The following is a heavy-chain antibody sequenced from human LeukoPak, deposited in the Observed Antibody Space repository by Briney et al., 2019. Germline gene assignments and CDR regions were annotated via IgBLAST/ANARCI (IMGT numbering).Heavy chain of an antibody. Sequence: PSETLSLTCAVSGCSISSCGYSWIWIPQPPGKDLEWIRHIYYSGSTYYNSSLNSRITISVNSYKNQFFLKLSSVTAADTAVYYCARGTGVVVPAATFDSWGQGSLVTVSS. CDR3: ARGTGVVVPAATFDS. CDR2: IYYSGST. J-gene: IGHJ4*02. CDR1: GCSISSCGYS. D-gene: IGHD2-2*01. V-gene: IGHV4-30-2*01.